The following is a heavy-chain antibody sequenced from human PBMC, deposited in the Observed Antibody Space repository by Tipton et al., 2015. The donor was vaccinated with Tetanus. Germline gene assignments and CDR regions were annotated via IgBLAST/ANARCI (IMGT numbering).Heavy chain of an antibody. CDR1: GGSGSRHY. V-gene: IGHV4-59*04. Sequence: TLSLTCSVSGGSGSRHYWSWIRQPPGKGLEWIGSISYSGSTSYSPSLRSRVTMSVDTSRNQFSLNLTSVTAADTAVYYCARHLIYTYASRYFDYWGLGTLVTVSS. J-gene: IGHJ4*02. CDR2: ISYSGST. D-gene: IGHD5-18*01. CDR3: ARHLIYTYASRYFDY.